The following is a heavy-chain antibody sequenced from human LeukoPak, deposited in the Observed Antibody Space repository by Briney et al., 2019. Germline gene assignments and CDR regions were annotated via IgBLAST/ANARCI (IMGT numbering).Heavy chain of an antibody. CDR2: INSGSTTI. CDR3: ARGGGPYSSGWYALDY. CDR1: GFTFSSYS. Sequence: GGSLRLSCAVSGFTFSSYSMNWVRQAPGEGLEWVSYINSGSTTIYYADSVKGRFTISRDNAKNSLYLRMNSLRAEDTAVYYCARGGGPYSSGWYALDYWGQGTLVTVSS. V-gene: IGHV3-48*01. J-gene: IGHJ4*02. D-gene: IGHD6-19*01.